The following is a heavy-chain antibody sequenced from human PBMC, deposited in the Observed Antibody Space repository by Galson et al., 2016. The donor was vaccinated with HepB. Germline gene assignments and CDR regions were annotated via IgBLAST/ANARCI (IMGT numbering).Heavy chain of an antibody. Sequence: QSGAEVKKPGEYLKISCKASGYSFTNYWIGWVRQMPGKGLEWMGIIYGGDSDTRNSPSFQGQVAIAAEKSIPTAYLQWTRLKASDTAMYYCGRQRDYDSSANPFDIWGQGTMVTVSS. CDR3: GRQRDYDSSANPFDI. CDR2: IYGGDSDT. CDR1: GYSFTNYW. D-gene: IGHD3-22*01. V-gene: IGHV5-51*01. J-gene: IGHJ3*02.